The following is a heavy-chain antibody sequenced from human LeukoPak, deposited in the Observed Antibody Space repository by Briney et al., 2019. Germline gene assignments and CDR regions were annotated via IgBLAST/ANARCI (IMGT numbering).Heavy chain of an antibody. V-gene: IGHV3-7*01. Sequence: GGSQRLSCVSSGFTFGDYWMTWVRQAPGKGLEWVATIKTDGSQKFHVESVEGRLIISRDNAKNSMYLQMNSLRAEDTAVYYCARGHYGMEVWGQGTTVAVTS. CDR3: ARGHYGMEV. J-gene: IGHJ6*02. CDR1: GFTFGDYW. CDR2: IKTDGSQK.